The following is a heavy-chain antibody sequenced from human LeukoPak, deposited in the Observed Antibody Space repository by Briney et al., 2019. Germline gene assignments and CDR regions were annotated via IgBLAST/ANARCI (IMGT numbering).Heavy chain of an antibody. CDR3: ARKPFSRPLSARNNWFDP. V-gene: IGHV4-34*01. J-gene: IGHJ5*02. Sequence: SETLSLTCAVYGGSFSGYYWSWIRQPPGKGREWIGEINHSGSTNYNPSLKSRVTISVDTSKNQFSLKLSSVTAADTAVYYCARKPFSRPLSARNNWFDPWGQGTLVTVSS. CDR2: INHSGST. CDR1: GGSFSGYY.